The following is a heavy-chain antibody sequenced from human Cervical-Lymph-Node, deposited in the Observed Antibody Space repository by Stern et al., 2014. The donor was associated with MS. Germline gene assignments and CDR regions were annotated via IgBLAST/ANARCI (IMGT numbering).Heavy chain of an antibody. V-gene: IGHV1-18*01. D-gene: IGHD6-19*01. CDR1: GYSFKSHG. CDR3: VRKGYANGWYGYFDY. CDR2: ISVQNGHT. Sequence: VQLVESGAEVKKPGASVRVSCKASGYSFKSHGLSWVRLAPGQGLELIGWISVQNGHTNYAEKRQCRVSMTADTSTSTAYLELRNLRSDDTALYYCVRKGYANGWYGYFDYWGQGTPVTVSS. J-gene: IGHJ4*02.